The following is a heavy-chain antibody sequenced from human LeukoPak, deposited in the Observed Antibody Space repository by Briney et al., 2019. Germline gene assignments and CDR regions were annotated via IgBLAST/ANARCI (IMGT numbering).Heavy chain of an antibody. CDR3: ARDRRLWNMDV. D-gene: IGHD4/OR15-4a*01. V-gene: IGHV3-74*01. Sequence: GGSLRLSCAASGLAFSSYWMHWVRQAPGKGLVWVSRINSDGSTTTYADSVKGRFTISRDNAKNTLYLQMNSLRAEDTAVYYCARDRRLWNMDVWGTGTTVTISS. J-gene: IGHJ6*03. CDR1: GLAFSSYW. CDR2: INSDGSTT.